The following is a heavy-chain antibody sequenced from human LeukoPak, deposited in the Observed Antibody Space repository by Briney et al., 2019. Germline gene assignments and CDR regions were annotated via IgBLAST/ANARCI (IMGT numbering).Heavy chain of an antibody. CDR2: INHSGST. Sequence: PSETLSLTCAVYGGSFSGYYWSWIRQPPGKGLEWIGEINHSGSTNYNPSLKSRVTISVDTSKNQFSLKLSSVTAADTAVYYCARFNPGPNWFDPWGQGTLVTVSS. CDR1: GGSFSGYY. V-gene: IGHV4-34*01. J-gene: IGHJ5*02. CDR3: ARFNPGPNWFDP.